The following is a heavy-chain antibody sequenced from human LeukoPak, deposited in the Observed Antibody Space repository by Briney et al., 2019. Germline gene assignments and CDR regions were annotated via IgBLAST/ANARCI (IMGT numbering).Heavy chain of an antibody. CDR2: IYTSGST. J-gene: IGHJ6*03. D-gene: IGHD2-21*02. CDR3: ARDYAYCGGDCFWGWYYYYYYMDV. CDR1: GGSISSYY. V-gene: IGHV4-4*07. Sequence: SETLSLTCTVSGGSISSYYWSWIRQPAGKGLEWIGRIYTSGSTNYNPSLKSRVTMSVDTSKNQFSLKLSSVTAADTAVYYCARDYAYCGGDCFWGWYYYYYYMDVWGKGTTVTISS.